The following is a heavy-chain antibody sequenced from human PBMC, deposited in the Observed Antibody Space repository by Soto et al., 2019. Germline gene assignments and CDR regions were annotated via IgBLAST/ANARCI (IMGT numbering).Heavy chain of an antibody. CDR2: TYYRSRWYY. V-gene: IGHV6-1*01. Sequence: PSQTLSLTCAISGDSVSSNSAAWNWIRQSPSRGLEWLGRTYYRSRWYYDYAVSVKSRITIIPDTSKNQFSLQLNSVTPEDTSVYYCARDKEYTSSSPFDYWGQGTPVTVSS. J-gene: IGHJ4*02. D-gene: IGHD6-6*01. CDR1: GDSVSSNSAA. CDR3: ARDKEYTSSSPFDY.